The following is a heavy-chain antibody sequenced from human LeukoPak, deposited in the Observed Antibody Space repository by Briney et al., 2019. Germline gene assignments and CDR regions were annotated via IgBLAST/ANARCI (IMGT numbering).Heavy chain of an antibody. J-gene: IGHJ4*02. CDR1: GFTFSSYA. Sequence: GGSLRLSCAASGFTFSSYAMHWVRQAPGKGLEWVTNISYDGSKKYYADYVKGRFTISRDNSRNTLYLQMNSLRAEDTAVYYCARNFRDGYNNSFDYWGQGTLVTVSS. V-gene: IGHV3-30*04. CDR3: ARNFRDGYNNSFDY. CDR2: ISYDGSKK. D-gene: IGHD5-24*01.